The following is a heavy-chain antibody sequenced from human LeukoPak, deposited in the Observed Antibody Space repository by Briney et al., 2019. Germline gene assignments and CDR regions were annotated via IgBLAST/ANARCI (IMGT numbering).Heavy chain of an antibody. J-gene: IGHJ4*02. D-gene: IGHD2-15*01. CDR3: AGRYCSGGSCFFDY. Sequence: SETLSLTCTVSGDSITSTSYYWGWIRQSPGKGLEWIGSIYYSRNTFYNPSLKSRITISVDTSKNQFSLKLSSVTAADTAVYYCAGRYCSGGSCFFDYWGQGTLVTVSS. CDR2: IYYSRNT. V-gene: IGHV4-39*07. CDR1: GDSITSTSYY.